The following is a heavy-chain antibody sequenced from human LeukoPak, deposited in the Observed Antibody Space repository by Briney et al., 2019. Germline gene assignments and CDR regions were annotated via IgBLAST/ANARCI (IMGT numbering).Heavy chain of an antibody. V-gene: IGHV4-31*11. J-gene: IGHJ3*02. CDR3: AREPLPAMIGRAFDI. CDR2: IYYSGST. CDR1: GGSISSGGYY. D-gene: IGHD3-22*01. Sequence: SETLSLTCAVSGGSISSGGYYWSWIRQHPGKGLEWIGYIYYSGSTYYNPSLKSRVTISVDTSKNQFSLKLSSVTAADTAVYYCAREPLPAMIGRAFDIWGQGTMVTVSS.